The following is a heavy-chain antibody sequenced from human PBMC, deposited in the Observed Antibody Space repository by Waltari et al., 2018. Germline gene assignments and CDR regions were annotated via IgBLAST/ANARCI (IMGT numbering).Heavy chain of an antibody. Sequence: QVQLVQSGAEVKKPGSSVKVSCKASGGTFSSYAISWVRQAPGQGLEWMGGIIPTFGTANYAQKFQGRVTITADESTSTAYMELSSLRSEDTAVYYCARVRHIVVVTAPHWYFDLWGRGTLVTVSS. V-gene: IGHV1-69*01. CDR1: GGTFSSYA. J-gene: IGHJ2*01. CDR3: ARVRHIVVVTAPHWYFDL. D-gene: IGHD2-21*02. CDR2: IIPTFGTA.